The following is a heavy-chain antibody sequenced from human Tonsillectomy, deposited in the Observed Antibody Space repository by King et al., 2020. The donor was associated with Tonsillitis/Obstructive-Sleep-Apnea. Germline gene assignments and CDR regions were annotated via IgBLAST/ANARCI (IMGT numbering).Heavy chain of an antibody. J-gene: IGHJ3*01. V-gene: IGHV3-7*03. D-gene: IGHD3-22*01. CDR2: LKEDGSEK. CDR3: ARVLDYFDSSGYRAFDV. CDR1: GFTFSSYW. Sequence: QLVQSGGGLVQPGGSLRLSCAASGFTFSSYWMSWVRQAPGKGLEWVANLKEDGSEKYYVDSVKGRFTISRDNAKNSLYLQMNSLRAEDTAVYYCARVLDYFDSSGYRAFDVWGQGTMVTVSS.